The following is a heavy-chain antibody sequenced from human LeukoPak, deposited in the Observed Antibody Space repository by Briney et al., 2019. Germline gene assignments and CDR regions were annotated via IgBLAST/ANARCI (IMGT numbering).Heavy chain of an antibody. CDR2: INPNSGGT. CDR3: ARVIPAPTV. J-gene: IGHJ6*02. CDR1: GYTFTGYY. V-gene: IGHV1-2*02. Sequence: GASVKVSCKASGYTFTGYYMHWVRQAPGQGLEWMGWINPNSGGTNYAQKFQGRVTMTRDTSISALYMELRWLTSDDTATYYCARVIPAPTVWGQGTTVTVSS. D-gene: IGHD2-2*02.